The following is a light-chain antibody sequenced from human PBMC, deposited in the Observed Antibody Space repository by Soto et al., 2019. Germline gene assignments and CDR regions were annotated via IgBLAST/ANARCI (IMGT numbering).Light chain of an antibody. CDR1: QSVSTKY. J-gene: IGKJ2*01. CDR2: GTS. Sequence: EIVLTQSPGTLSLSLGERATLSCRASQSVSTKYGAWYQQKPGQAPSLLIYGTSIRAADVPDRFSGTGSGTDFSLTISRLEPYDFAVYYCQHYGSSPPDTFGQGTKLEI. CDR3: QHYGSSPPDT. V-gene: IGKV3-20*01.